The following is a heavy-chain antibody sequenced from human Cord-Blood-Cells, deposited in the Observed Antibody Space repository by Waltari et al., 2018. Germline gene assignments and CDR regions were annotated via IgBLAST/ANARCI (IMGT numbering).Heavy chain of an antibody. D-gene: IGHD5-12*01. V-gene: IGHV1-69*01. Sequence: QVQLVQSGAEVTTPGSSVKVSCKASGRTFSSYAISCVRQPPGQGLEWMGGIIPIFGTANYAQKFQGRVTITADESTSTAYMELSSLRSEDTAVYYCARARDGYNYNYFDNWGQGTLVTVSS. CDR2: IIPIFGTA. J-gene: IGHJ4*02. CDR1: GRTFSSYA. CDR3: ARARDGYNYNYFDN.